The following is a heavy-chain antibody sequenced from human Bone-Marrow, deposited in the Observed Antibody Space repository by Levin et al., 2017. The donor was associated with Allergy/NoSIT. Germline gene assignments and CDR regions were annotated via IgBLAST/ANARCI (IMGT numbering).Heavy chain of an antibody. CDR1: GFTVSNHY. CDR2: IYSVGTT. CDR3: ARNPGSINWS. D-gene: IGHD6-13*01. J-gene: IGHJ4*02. V-gene: IGHV3-53*01. Sequence: GESLKISCAASGFTVSNHYMSWVRQPPGKGLEWVSLIYSVGTTHYADSVRGRFTISRDHSENTLYLQMNYLRAEDTAVYYCARNPGSINWSWGQGTLVTVSS.